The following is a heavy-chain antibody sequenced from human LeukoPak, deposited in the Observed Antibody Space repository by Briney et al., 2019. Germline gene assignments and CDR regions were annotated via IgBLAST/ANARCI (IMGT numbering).Heavy chain of an antibody. J-gene: IGHJ4*02. V-gene: IGHV3-30*02. CDR2: IRYDETKT. D-gene: IGHD1-26*01. Sequence: GGSLRLSCAASGFTFSSYGMHWVRQAPAKGLEWLAFIRYDETKTFYGDSVKGRFTISRDNSKDTLYLQMNSLRAEDTAVYYCAKSHLPNSYSGTYYCDYWGQGTQVTVSS. CDR1: GFTFSSYG. CDR3: AKSHLPNSYSGTYYCDY.